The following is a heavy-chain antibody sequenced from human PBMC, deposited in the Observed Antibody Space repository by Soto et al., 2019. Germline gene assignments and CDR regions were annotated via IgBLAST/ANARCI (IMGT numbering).Heavy chain of an antibody. CDR2: IYYSGST. Sequence: QVQLQESGPGLVKPSETLSLTCTVSGVSISSYYWSWIRQPPGKGLEWIGYIYYSGSTNYNPSLKSRVTISVDTSKNQFSLKLSSVTAADTAVYYCARDGWFDPWGQGTLVTVSS. V-gene: IGHV4-59*01. CDR3: ARDGWFDP. J-gene: IGHJ5*02. CDR1: GVSISSYY.